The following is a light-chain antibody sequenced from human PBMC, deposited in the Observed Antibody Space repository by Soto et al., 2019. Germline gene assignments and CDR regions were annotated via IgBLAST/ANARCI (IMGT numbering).Light chain of an antibody. CDR2: YDD. V-gene: IGLV1-36*01. J-gene: IGLJ1*01. CDR1: SSNIGSNA. Sequence: QSVLTQPPSVSGAPRQRVTISCSGSSSNIGSNAVNWYQQFPGKAPKLLIYYDDLVASGVSARFSGSKSGTSASLAISGLQSEDEADYYCAACDDSTKSHVFGTGTKLTVL. CDR3: AACDDSTKSHV.